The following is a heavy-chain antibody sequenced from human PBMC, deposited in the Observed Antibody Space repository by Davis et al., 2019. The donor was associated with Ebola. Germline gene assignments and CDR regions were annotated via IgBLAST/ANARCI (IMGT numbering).Heavy chain of an antibody. CDR2: IYTGDSDT. Sequence: GESLKISCQASGYTFTSYWIGWVRQMPGKGLDWMGIIYTGDSDTRYSPSFRGQVIISADKSMKTAFLQWSSLKASDSGMYYCASLRRTITGMDDGFDIWGEGTMVTVSS. V-gene: IGHV5-51*01. CDR1: GYTFTSYW. J-gene: IGHJ3*02. D-gene: IGHD2-8*02. CDR3: ASLRRTITGMDDGFDI.